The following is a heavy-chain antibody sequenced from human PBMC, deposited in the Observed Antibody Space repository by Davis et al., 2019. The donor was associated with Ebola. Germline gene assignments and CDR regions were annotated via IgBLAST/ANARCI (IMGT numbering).Heavy chain of an antibody. V-gene: IGHV3-9*01. CDR3: AKGVNSGSYPGYYFDY. CDR1: GFTFDDYA. CDR2: ISWNSGSI. D-gene: IGHD1-26*01. Sequence: SLKISCAASGFTFDDYAMHWVRQAPGKGLEWVSGISWNSGSIGYADSVKGRFTISRDNAKNSLYLQMNSLRAEDTVLYYCAKGVNSGSYPGYYFDYWGQGTLVTVSS. J-gene: IGHJ4*02.